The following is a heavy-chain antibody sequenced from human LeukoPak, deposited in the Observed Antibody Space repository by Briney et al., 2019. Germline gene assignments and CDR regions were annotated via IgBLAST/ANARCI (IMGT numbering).Heavy chain of an antibody. CDR1: GGSISSGDYY. Sequence: SETLSLTCTVSGGSISSGDYYWSWIRPHPGKGLEWIGYIYYSGSTYYNPSLKSRLTISVDTSKNQFSLNLSSVTAADTAVYYCARDSVGTTPEWYYHYGMDVWGQGTTVTVSS. CDR2: IYYSGST. CDR3: ARDSVGTTPEWYYHYGMDV. V-gene: IGHV4-31*03. D-gene: IGHD1-1*01. J-gene: IGHJ6*02.